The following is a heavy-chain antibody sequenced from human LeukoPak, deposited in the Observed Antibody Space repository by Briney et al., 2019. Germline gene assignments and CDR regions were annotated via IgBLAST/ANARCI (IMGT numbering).Heavy chain of an antibody. J-gene: IGHJ4*02. V-gene: IGHV4-39*01. CDR3: ARQSGDQSSAWYFDA. CDR1: GGSLRSSGHW. CDR2: IHYSGKV. Sequence: SETLSLTCTVSGGSLRSSGHWWVWIRQPPGKGLEWIGSIHYSGKVYYNPSLKSRVTTSVDTSTDQFSLRLSSATAADTAVYYCARQSGDQSSAWYFDAWGQGTLVTVSS. D-gene: IGHD6-19*01.